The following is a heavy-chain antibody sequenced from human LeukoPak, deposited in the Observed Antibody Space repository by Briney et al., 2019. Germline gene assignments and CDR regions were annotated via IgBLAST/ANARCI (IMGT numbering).Heavy chain of an antibody. D-gene: IGHD3-10*01. CDR1: GYTFTGYY. Sequence: ASVKVSCKASGYTFTGYYMHWVRQAPGQGLEWMGWINPNSGGTNYAQKFQGRVTMTRDTSISTAYMELSGLRSDDTAVYYCARVISRGSASWTQARGYYYYYMDVWAKGTTVTVSS. V-gene: IGHV1-2*02. CDR2: INPNSGGT. CDR3: ARVISRGSASWTQARGYYYYYMDV. J-gene: IGHJ6*03.